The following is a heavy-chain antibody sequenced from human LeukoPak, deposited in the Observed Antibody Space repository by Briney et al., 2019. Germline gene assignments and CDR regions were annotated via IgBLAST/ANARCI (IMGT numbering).Heavy chain of an antibody. CDR3: ARVHYDILTGYSYFDY. CDR2: ISAYNDNT. V-gene: IGHV1-18*01. CDR1: GFTFTSYG. D-gene: IGHD3-9*01. J-gene: IGHJ4*02. Sequence: ASVKDSCKASGFTFTSYGISWVRLAPGQGLEWMGWISAYNDNTNYAQKLQGRVTMTTDTSTSTAYIELRSLRSDDTAVYYCARVHYDILTGYSYFDYWGQGTLVTVSS.